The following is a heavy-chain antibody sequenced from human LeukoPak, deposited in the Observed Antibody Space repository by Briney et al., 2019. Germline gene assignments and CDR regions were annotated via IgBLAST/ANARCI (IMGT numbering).Heavy chain of an antibody. Sequence: PSETLSLTCTVSDDSISDYYRGWIRQPPGKGLEWVGYFYNSGRSTYNPSLKRRVTISADTSKNHFSLKLNSVTTADTAVYYCTRGAGWLIDYWGPGSLVTVSS. D-gene: IGHD3-16*01. V-gene: IGHV4-59*01. J-gene: IGHJ4*02. CDR1: DDSISDYY. CDR3: TRGAGWLIDY. CDR2: FYNSGRS.